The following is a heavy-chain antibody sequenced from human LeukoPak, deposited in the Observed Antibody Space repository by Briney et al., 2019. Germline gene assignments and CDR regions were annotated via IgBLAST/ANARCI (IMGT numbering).Heavy chain of an antibody. CDR3: AKGILGYCSGGSCRLPFDI. J-gene: IGHJ3*02. D-gene: IGHD2-15*01. V-gene: IGHV3-23*01. CDR2: ISGSGGST. Sequence: PGGSLRLSCAASGFTFSSYAMSGVRQAPGKGLEWVSAISGSGGSTYYADSVKGRFTISRDNSKNTLYLQMNSLRAEDTAVYYCAKGILGYCSGGSCRLPFDIWGQGTMVTVSS. CDR1: GFTFSSYA.